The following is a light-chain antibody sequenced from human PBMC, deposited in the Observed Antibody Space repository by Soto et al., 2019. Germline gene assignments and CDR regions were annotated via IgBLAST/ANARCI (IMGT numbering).Light chain of an antibody. CDR2: GAS. J-gene: IGKJ2*01. V-gene: IGKV3-20*01. CDR3: RQYGSSPSYT. Sequence: EIVLTQSPGTLSLSPGERATLSCRASQSVSSSSYLAWYQQKPVQAPRLLIYGASSRATGIPDRFSGSGSATDFTLTISRLEPEDFAVYYCRQYGSSPSYTFGQGTKLEIK. CDR1: QSVSSSSY.